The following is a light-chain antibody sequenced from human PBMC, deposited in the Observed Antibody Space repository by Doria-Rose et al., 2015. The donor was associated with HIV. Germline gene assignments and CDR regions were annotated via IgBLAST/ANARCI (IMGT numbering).Light chain of an antibody. CDR1: QNINRF. CDR3: QQSFSTPRT. J-gene: IGKJ1*01. CDR2: AAS. Sequence: TQSPSSLSASVGDRVTITCRASQNINRFVNWYQQRPWKVPKVLIYAASSLQSGVPSRFSGSGSGTDVTLTISSLQPEDFATYYCQQSFSTPRTFGQGTKVEIK. V-gene: IGKV1-39*01.